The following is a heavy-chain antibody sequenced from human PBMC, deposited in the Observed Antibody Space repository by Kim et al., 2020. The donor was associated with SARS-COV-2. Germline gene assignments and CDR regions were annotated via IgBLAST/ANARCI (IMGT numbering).Heavy chain of an antibody. J-gene: IGHJ4*02. V-gene: IGHV1-3*01. CDR1: GYTFTSYA. CDR2: INAGNDKT. Sequence: ASVKVSCKASGYTFTSYAMHWVRQAPGQRLEWMGWINAGNDKTKYSQKFQGRVTITRDTSASTAYMELSSLTSEDTAVYYCVRGGGDYWGQGTLVTVSS. CDR3: VRGGGDY. D-gene: IGHD3-10*01.